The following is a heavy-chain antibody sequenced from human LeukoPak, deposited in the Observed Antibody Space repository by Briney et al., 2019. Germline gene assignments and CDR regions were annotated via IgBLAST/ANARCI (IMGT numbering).Heavy chain of an antibody. Sequence: PSETLSLTCAVSGYSISSGYYWIRIRQPPGKGLEWIGSLYHSDSIYYNPSLESRVTMSVDTSKNQFSLKLSFVTAADTAVYYCARQHDSYHYYYVDVWGKGTTVTVSS. J-gene: IGHJ6*03. CDR3: ARQHDSYHYYYVDV. V-gene: IGHV4-38-2*01. CDR2: LYHSDSI. CDR1: GYSISSGYY. D-gene: IGHD6-13*01.